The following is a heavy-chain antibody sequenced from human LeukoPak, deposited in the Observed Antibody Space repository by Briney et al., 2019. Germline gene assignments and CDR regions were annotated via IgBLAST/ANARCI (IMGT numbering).Heavy chain of an antibody. CDR3: AREIFGSGSYPDF. D-gene: IGHD3-10*01. J-gene: IGHJ4*02. CDR1: GFSFSSYS. Sequence: GGSLRLSCAASGFSFSSYSMSWVRQAPGKGLEWVSFISRSSSDIYHADSVKGRFTISRDNAKNSLYLQMNGLRAEDTAVYYCAREIFGSGSYPDFWGQGTLVTVSS. CDR2: ISRSSSDI. V-gene: IGHV3-21*01.